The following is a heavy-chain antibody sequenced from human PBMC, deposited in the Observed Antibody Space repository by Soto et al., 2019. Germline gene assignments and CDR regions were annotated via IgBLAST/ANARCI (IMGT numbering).Heavy chain of an antibody. J-gene: IGHJ6*02. V-gene: IGHV1-18*01. Sequence: ASVKVSCKASGYTFTSYGISWVRQAPGQGLEWMGWISAYNGNTNYAQKLQGRVTMTTDTSTSTAYMELRSLRSDDTAVYYCARVPYDFWSGYAYYYYYGMDVWGQGTTVTVSS. CDR3: ARVPYDFWSGYAYYYYYGMDV. CDR1: GYTFTSYG. D-gene: IGHD3-3*01. CDR2: ISAYNGNT.